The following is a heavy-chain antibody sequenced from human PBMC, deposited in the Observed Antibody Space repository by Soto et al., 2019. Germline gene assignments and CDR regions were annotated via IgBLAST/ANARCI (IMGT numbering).Heavy chain of an antibody. J-gene: IGHJ4*02. CDR2: ISGSGGGT. CDR1: GFTFSSYP. CDR3: VADTSPLVVAARTNDY. V-gene: IGHV3-23*01. D-gene: IGHD2-15*01. Sequence: PGGSLRLSCAASGFTFSSYPMSWVRQAPGKGPEWVSAISGSGGGTYYADSVKGRFTISRDNSKNTLYLQMNSLRAEDTAVYYCVADTSPLVVAARTNDYWGQGTLVTVSS.